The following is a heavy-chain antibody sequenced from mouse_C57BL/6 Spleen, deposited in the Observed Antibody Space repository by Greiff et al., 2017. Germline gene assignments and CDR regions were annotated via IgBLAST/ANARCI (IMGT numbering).Heavy chain of an antibody. Sequence: EVLLVESGGGLVKPGGSLKLSCAASGFTFSSYAMSWVRQTPGQRLEWVATISAGGSYTYYPDNLKGRFTNSRDNANNNLYLQMSHLKTEDTAMYYGARGDYDGSSGGYLDVWGTGTTVTVSS. CDR2: ISAGGSYT. J-gene: IGHJ1*03. D-gene: IGHD1-1*01. CDR3: ARGDYDGSSGGYLDV. V-gene: IGHV5-4*01. CDR1: GFTFSSYA.